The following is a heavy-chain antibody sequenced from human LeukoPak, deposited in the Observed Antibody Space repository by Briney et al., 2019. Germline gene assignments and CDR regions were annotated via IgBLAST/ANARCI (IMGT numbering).Heavy chain of an antibody. J-gene: IGHJ3*02. CDR3: ARMGDYYDSSGYYYLDAFDI. CDR1: GYTFTSYA. Sequence: GASVKVSCKASGYTFTSYAMNWVRQAPGQGLEWMGWINTNTGNPTYAQGFTGRFVFCLDTSVSTAYLQISRLTAEDTAVYCCARMGDYYDSSGYYYLDAFDIWGQGTMVTVSS. V-gene: IGHV7-4-1*02. CDR2: INTNTGNP. D-gene: IGHD3-22*01.